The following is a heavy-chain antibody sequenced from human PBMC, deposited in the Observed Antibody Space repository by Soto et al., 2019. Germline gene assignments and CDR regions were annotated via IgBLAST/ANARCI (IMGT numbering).Heavy chain of an antibody. V-gene: IGHV1-3*01. Sequence: GASVKASCKASGYTFTSYAMHWVRQAPGQRLEWMGWINAGNGNTKYSQKFQGRVTITRDTSASTAYMELSSLRSEDTAVYYCARDPQSRITMVRGVYGMDVWGQGTTVTVSS. J-gene: IGHJ6*02. CDR1: GYTFTSYA. CDR3: ARDPQSRITMVRGVYGMDV. D-gene: IGHD3-10*01. CDR2: INAGNGNT.